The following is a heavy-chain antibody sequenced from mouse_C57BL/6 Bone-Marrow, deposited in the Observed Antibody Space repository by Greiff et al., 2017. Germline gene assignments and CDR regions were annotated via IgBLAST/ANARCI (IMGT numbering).Heavy chain of an antibody. CDR3: TRLSYDGSSGYYAMDC. D-gene: IGHD1-1*01. Sequence: EVQLQQSGTVLARPGASVKMSCKTSGYTFTSYWMHWVKQRPGQGLEWIGAIYPGNSDTSYNQKFKGKAKLTAVTSASTAYMELSSLTNADSAVYYCTRLSYDGSSGYYAMDCWGQGTSVTVSS. J-gene: IGHJ4*01. V-gene: IGHV1-5*01. CDR1: GYTFTSYW. CDR2: IYPGNSDT.